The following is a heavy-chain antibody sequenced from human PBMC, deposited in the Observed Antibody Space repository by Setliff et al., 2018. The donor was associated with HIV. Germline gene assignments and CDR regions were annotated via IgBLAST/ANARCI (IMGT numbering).Heavy chain of an antibody. J-gene: IGHJ4*02. CDR2: IYTGGTT. V-gene: IGHV3-53*01. D-gene: IGHD7-27*01. CDR3: ARLSANLGLGTAYFDS. Sequence: GGSLRLSCAASGFAISGTYMTWVRQAPGKGLEWVSVIYTGGTTFYADSVMDRFTISRDSSKNTLYLQMNRLRVDDTAVYYCARLSANLGLGTAYFDSWGQGTLVTVSS. CDR1: GFAISGTY.